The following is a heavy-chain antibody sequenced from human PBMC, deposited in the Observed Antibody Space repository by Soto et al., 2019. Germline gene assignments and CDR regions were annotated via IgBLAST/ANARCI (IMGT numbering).Heavy chain of an antibody. CDR3: ARGLGASSSSGVDY. CDR1: GGTFSSYA. J-gene: IGHJ4*02. D-gene: IGHD6-6*01. CDR2: IIPIFGTA. V-gene: IGHV1-69*13. Sequence: ASVKVSCKASGGTFSSYAISWVRQAPGQGLEWMGGIIPIFGTANYAQKFQGRVTITADESTSTAYMELSSLRSEDTAVYYCARGLGASSSSGVDYWGQGTLVTVSS.